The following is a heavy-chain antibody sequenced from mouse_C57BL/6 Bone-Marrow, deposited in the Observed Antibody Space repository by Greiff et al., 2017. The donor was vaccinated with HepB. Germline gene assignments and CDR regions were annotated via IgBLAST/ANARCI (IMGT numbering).Heavy chain of an antibody. CDR1: GFSLTSYG. CDR2: IWSGGST. D-gene: IGHD1-1*01. CDR3: ARERRSTVVADWYFDV. J-gene: IGHJ1*03. V-gene: IGHV2-2*01. Sequence: QVQLQQSGPGLVQPSQSLSITCTVSGFSLTSYGVHWVRQSPGKGLEWLGVIWSGGSTDYNAAFISSLSISKDNSKRQVFFKMNSLQADDTAIYYCARERRSTVVADWYFDVWGTGTTVTVSS.